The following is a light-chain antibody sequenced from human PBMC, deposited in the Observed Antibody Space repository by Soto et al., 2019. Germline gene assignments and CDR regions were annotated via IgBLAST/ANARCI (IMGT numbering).Light chain of an antibody. Sequence: EIVLTQSPATLSLSPGERATLSCRASQSVSSYLAWYQQRPGQAPRLLIYDASSRAPGIPARFSGSGSGTDFTLTINSLEPDDLAFYYCQQRSIWPLTFGGGTKVQIK. CDR1: QSVSSY. J-gene: IGKJ4*01. CDR2: DAS. CDR3: QQRSIWPLT. V-gene: IGKV3-11*01.